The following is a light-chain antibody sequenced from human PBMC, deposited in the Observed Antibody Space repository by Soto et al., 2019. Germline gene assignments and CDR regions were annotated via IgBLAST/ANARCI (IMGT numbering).Light chain of an antibody. CDR2: AAS. Sequence: DIQLTQSPSFLSASVGDRVTITRRASQGISSYLAWYQQKPGKAPKLLIYAASTLQSGVPSRFSGSGSGTEFTLTISSLQPEDFATYYCQQLNSYPLTFGPGTKVDIK. V-gene: IGKV1-9*01. CDR1: QGISSY. J-gene: IGKJ3*01. CDR3: QQLNSYPLT.